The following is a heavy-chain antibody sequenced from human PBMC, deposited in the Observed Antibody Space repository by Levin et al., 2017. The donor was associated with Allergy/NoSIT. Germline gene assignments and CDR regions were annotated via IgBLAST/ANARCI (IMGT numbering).Heavy chain of an antibody. CDR3: ARDQFSTLVGADYGWFDP. D-gene: IGHD4-17*01. V-gene: IGHV3-30*09. CDR2: ISYDGRNA. CDR1: AFTFSSYA. J-gene: IGHJ5*02. Sequence: GGSLRLSCAASAFTFSSYAMHWVRQAPGKGLEWVAVISYDGRNAYYADSVKGRFAISRDNSKNTLYLQMDSLRVEDTAVYYCARDQFSTLVGADYGWFDPWGQGTLVSVSS.